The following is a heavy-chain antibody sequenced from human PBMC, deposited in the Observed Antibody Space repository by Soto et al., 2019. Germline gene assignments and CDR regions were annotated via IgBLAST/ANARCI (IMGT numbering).Heavy chain of an antibody. Sequence: EVQLVESGGGFVKPGGSLRLSCAASGLTFSNTWLNWVRQGPVRGLEWVGRIKSNPDGGTTDYAAPVNGRFTISRDDSKNTMYLEMDSLKTEDTAVYYCTILYGVWGQGTTVTVSS. D-gene: IGHD3-10*01. V-gene: IGHV3-15*07. CDR1: GLTFSNTW. J-gene: IGHJ6*02. CDR3: TILYGV. CDR2: IKSNPDGGTT.